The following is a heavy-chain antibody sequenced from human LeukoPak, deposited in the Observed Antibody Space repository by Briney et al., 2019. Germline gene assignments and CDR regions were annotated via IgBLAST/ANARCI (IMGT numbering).Heavy chain of an antibody. CDR1: GYTFSGYY. Sequence: GASVKVSCKASGYTFSGYYMHWVRQAPGQGIEWMGWINPNSGGTTYAQKFQGRVTMTRDTSISTAYMELSGLRSDDTAIYYCARDYRDYDNWFDPWGQGTLVTVSS. J-gene: IGHJ5*02. V-gene: IGHV1-2*02. D-gene: IGHD4-17*01. CDR2: INPNSGGT. CDR3: ARDYRDYDNWFDP.